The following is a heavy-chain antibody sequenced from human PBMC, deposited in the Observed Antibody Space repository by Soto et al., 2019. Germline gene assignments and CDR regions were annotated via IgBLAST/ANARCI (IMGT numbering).Heavy chain of an antibody. CDR1: GFTVSSDY. CDR3: ARDVNYYDSSGYRGGAFDI. V-gene: IGHV3-53*01. D-gene: IGHD3-22*01. Sequence: EVQLVESGGGLIQPGGSLRLSCAACGFTVSSDYMSWVRQAPGKGLEWVSVIYSGGSTYYADSVKGRFTISRDNSKNTLYLQMNSLRAEDTAVYYCARDVNYYDSSGYRGGAFDIWGQGTMVTASS. CDR2: IYSGGST. J-gene: IGHJ3*02.